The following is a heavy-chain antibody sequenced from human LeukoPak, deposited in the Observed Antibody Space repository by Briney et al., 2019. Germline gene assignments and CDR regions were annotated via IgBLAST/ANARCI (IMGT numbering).Heavy chain of an antibody. D-gene: IGHD2-15*01. J-gene: IGHJ4*02. CDR2: INHSGRT. Sequence: SETLSLTCAVYGGSFSGYYWSWIRQPPGKGLEWIGAINHSGRTNYNPSLKSRVTISVDPSKNQFSLKLSSVTAADTAVYYCASGIPYCSGGSCYSWYFDYWGQGTLVTVSS. CDR3: ASGIPYCSGGSCYSWYFDY. CDR1: GGSFSGYY. V-gene: IGHV4-34*01.